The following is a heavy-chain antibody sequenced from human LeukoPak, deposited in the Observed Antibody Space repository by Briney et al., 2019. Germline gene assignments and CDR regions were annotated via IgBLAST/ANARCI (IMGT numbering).Heavy chain of an antibody. CDR3: ARVLLYGDYGLGGYFDY. D-gene: IGHD4-17*01. J-gene: IGHJ4*02. CDR1: GGSISSGDYY. V-gene: IGHV4-30-4*08. Sequence: PSQTLSLTCTVSGGSISSGDYYWSWIRQPPGKGLEWIGYIYYSGSTYYNPSLKSRVTISVDTSKNQFSPKLSSVTAADTAVYYCARVLLYGDYGLGGYFDYWGQGTLVTVSS. CDR2: IYYSGST.